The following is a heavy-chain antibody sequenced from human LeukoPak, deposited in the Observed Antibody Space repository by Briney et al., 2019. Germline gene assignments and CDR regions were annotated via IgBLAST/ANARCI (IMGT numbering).Heavy chain of an antibody. V-gene: IGHV3-48*04. CDR1: GFTFSSYN. J-gene: IGHJ6*02. D-gene: IGHD5-12*01. CDR2: ITSSSSTI. Sequence: GGSLRLSCAASGFTFSSYNMDWVRQAPGKGLEWVSYITSSSSTIYYADSVKGRFTISRDNAKNSMFLQMNGLRAEDTAVYYCATYPGLARMDVWGQGTTVTVSS. CDR3: ATYPGLARMDV.